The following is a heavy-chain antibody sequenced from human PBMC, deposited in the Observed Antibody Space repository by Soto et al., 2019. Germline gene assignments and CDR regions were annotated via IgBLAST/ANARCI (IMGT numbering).Heavy chain of an antibody. V-gene: IGHV4-59*01. D-gene: IGHD6-6*01. J-gene: IGHJ3*02. CDR2: IYYSGST. CDR3: ARDSSSDGGLAFDI. CDR1: GGSISSYY. Sequence: SETLSLTCTVSGGSISSYYWSWIRQPPGKGLEWIGYIYYSGSTNYNPSLKSRVTISVDTSKNQFSLKLSSVTAADTAVYYCARDSSSDGGLAFDIWGQGTMVTVSS.